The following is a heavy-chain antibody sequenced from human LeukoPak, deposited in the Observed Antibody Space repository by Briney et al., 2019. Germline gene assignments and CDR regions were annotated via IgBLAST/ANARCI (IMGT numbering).Heavy chain of an antibody. V-gene: IGHV1-69*04. D-gene: IGHD3-22*01. Sequence: SVKVSCKASGGTFSSYTISWVRQAPGQGLEWMGRIIPILGIANYAQKFQGRVTITADKSTSTAYMELSSLRSEDTAVYYCARDQVDSRAPWSDPWGQGTLVTVSS. CDR2: IIPILGIA. CDR3: ARDQVDSRAPWSDP. CDR1: GGTFSSYT. J-gene: IGHJ5*02.